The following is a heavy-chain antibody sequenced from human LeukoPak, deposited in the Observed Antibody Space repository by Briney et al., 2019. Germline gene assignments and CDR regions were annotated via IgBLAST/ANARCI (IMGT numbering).Heavy chain of an antibody. CDR1: GGSFSGYY. J-gene: IGHJ6*03. CDR2: INHSGST. V-gene: IGHV4-34*01. CDR3: ARATLRFLEWSAKYYYYMDV. Sequence: TSETLSLTCAVYGGSFSGYYWSWIRQPPGKGLEWIGEINHSGSTNYNPSLKSRVTISVDTSKNQFSLELSSVTAADTAVYYCARATLRFLEWSAKYYYYMDVWGKGTTVTVSS. D-gene: IGHD3-3*01.